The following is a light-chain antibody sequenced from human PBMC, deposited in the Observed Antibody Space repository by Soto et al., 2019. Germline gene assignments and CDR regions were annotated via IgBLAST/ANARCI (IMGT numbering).Light chain of an antibody. Sequence: EIVLTQSPATLSLSPGERATLSCRASQGVSSFLAWYQQKPGQPPRLLIYDASNRATGIPARFSGSGSGTEFTLTISSIETEDFAVYYCQQRSDWPPLTFGGGTKVEIK. CDR2: DAS. CDR3: QQRSDWPPLT. V-gene: IGKV3-11*01. CDR1: QGVSSF. J-gene: IGKJ4*01.